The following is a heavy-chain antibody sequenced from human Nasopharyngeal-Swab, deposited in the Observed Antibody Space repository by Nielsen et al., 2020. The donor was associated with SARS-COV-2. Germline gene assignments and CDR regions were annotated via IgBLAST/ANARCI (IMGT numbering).Heavy chain of an antibody. CDR1: GYSFTTYG. CDR2: INTDTGSP. J-gene: IGHJ5*02. Sequence: ASVKVSCKASGYSFTTYGMNWVRQAPGQGLEWMGWINTDTGSPTYVQGFTGRFVLSLDTSVDTAYLQISGLKTEDTAIYYCAGVMAEGGTNWLDPWGQGTLVTVSS. D-gene: IGHD6-13*01. V-gene: IGHV7-4-1*02. CDR3: AGVMAEGGTNWLDP.